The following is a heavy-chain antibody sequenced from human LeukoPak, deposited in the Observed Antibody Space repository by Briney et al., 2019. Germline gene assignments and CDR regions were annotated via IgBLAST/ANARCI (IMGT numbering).Heavy chain of an antibody. CDR2: IDQDGSEK. Sequence: GGSLRLSCAASGFTFSNYWMSWVRQAPGKGLEWVANIDQDGSEKSYVDSVKGRFTISRDNAKNSLSLQMNSLRADDAAVYYCARASSKQLAGYLPDGFDIWGQGTMVTVSS. CDR3: ARASSKQLAGYLPDGFDI. D-gene: IGHD3-9*01. CDR1: GFTFSNYW. V-gene: IGHV3-7*02. J-gene: IGHJ3*02.